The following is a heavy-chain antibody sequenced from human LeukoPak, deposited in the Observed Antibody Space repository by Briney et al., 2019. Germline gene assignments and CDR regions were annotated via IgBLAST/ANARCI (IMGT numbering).Heavy chain of an antibody. J-gene: IGHJ4*02. CDR3: ARDGVYYDFWSGYPGLFDY. Sequence: PGGSLRLSCAASGFTFSSYSMNWVRQAPGKGLEWVSYISSSSSPIYYADSVKGRFTISRDNAKNSLYLQMNSLRAEDTAVYYCARDGVYYDFWSGYPGLFDYWGQGTLVTVSS. CDR2: ISSSSSPI. D-gene: IGHD3-3*01. CDR1: GFTFSSYS. V-gene: IGHV3-48*01.